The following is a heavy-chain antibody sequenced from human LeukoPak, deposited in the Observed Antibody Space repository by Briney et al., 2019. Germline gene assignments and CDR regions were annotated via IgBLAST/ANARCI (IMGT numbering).Heavy chain of an antibody. D-gene: IGHD3-10*01. J-gene: IGHJ4*02. Sequence: PGGSLRLSCAASGFTFSSFAMHWVRQAPGKGLEWVAVISYGGSNKNYADSVKGRFTISRDNSKNTLYLQMNSLRAEDTAVYYCARDRDYYGSGSYQWDYWGQGTLVTVSS. CDR3: ARDRDYYGSGSYQWDY. V-gene: IGHV3-30-3*01. CDR2: ISYGGSNK. CDR1: GFTFSSFA.